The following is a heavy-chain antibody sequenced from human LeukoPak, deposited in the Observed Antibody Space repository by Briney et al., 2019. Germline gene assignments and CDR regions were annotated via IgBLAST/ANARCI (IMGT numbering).Heavy chain of an antibody. CDR3: AREPVHYYYYMDV. CDR1: GGSISSYY. Sequence: PSETLSLTCTVSGGSISSYYWGWIRQPAGKGLEWIGRIYTSGSINYNPSLKSRVTISVDKSKNQFSLKLSSVTAADTAVYYCAREPVHYYYYMDVWGKGTTVTVSS. V-gene: IGHV4-4*07. J-gene: IGHJ6*03. CDR2: IYTSGSI.